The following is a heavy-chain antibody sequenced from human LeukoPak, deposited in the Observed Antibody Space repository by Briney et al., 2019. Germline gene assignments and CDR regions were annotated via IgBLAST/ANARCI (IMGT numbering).Heavy chain of an antibody. CDR2: ISYDGSNK. CDR1: GFTFSSYA. J-gene: IGHJ4*02. V-gene: IGHV3-30-3*01. Sequence: PGGSLRLSCAASGFTFSSYAIHWVRQAPGKGLEWVAVISYDGSNKYYADSVKGRFTISRDNSKNTLYLQMNSLRAEDTAVYYCARDFYDFSSGYCGYWGQGTLVTVSS. CDR3: ARDFYDFSSGYCGY. D-gene: IGHD3-3*01.